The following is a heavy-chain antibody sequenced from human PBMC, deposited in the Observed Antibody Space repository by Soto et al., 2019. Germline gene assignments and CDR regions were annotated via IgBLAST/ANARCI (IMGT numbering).Heavy chain of an antibody. D-gene: IGHD2-2*01. CDR3: AISRSYFTFSHGLTHAH. Sequence: ASVYVSFKAAGYTFADFCFSWVRQVPGQWPELMGWISPSNGNTNYAHKFQDRFVITTDISTNTVYMYLRSLTSDDTAISYFAISRSYFTFSHGLTHAHWAPGTSVPVSS. J-gene: IGHJ4*01. CDR2: ISPSNGNT. CDR1: GYTFADFC. V-gene: IGHV1-18*04.